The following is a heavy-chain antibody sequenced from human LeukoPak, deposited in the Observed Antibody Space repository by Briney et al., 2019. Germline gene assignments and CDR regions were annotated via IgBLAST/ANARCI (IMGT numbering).Heavy chain of an antibody. D-gene: IGHD1-26*01. CDR3: ARVGFGGTYSEAFDI. CDR1: GXTVSSNF. J-gene: IGHJ3*02. Sequence: GGSLRLSCAASGXTVSSNFMSWVRQAPGKGLEWVAVIYAGGSTFYTDSVNGRFTISRDNSRNTLFLQMNGLRAEDTAVYYCARVGFGGTYSEAFDIWGQGTMVTVSS. CDR2: IYAGGST. V-gene: IGHV3-66*01.